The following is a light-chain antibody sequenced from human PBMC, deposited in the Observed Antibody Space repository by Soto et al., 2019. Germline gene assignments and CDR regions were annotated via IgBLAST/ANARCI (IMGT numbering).Light chain of an antibody. CDR3: CSYAGSRYV. J-gene: IGLJ1*01. Sequence: QSVLTQPRSVSGSPGQSVTISCTGTGSDVGGYNYVSWYQQHPGKAPKLMIYDVSKRPSGVPDRFSGSKSGNTASLTISGLQAEDEADYYCCSYAGSRYVFGTGTKVTVL. CDR2: DVS. V-gene: IGLV2-11*01. CDR1: GSDVGGYNY.